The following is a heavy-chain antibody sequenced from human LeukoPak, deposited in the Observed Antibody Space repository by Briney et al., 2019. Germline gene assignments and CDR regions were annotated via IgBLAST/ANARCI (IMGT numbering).Heavy chain of an antibody. CDR3: PRTRRHYYGSGKNLTPWPAGLDV. Sequence: PAETLSLTCTVSSGSFSDYYWTWMRQPPGRGLEWIGYSGSSKYNPSLESRVTISVDTSKRHFSLTLSSVTAADTALYYCPRTRRHYYGSGKNLTPWPAGLDVWGQGTTVIVSA. CDR1: SGSFSDYY. CDR2: SGSS. D-gene: IGHD3-10*01. V-gene: IGHV4-59*01. J-gene: IGHJ6*01.